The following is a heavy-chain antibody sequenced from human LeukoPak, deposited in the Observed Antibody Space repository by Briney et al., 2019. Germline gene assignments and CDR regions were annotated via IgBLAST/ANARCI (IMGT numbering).Heavy chain of an antibody. Sequence: SESLSLTCAVYGGSFSSYYWNWIRQPPGKGLEWIGEINNSGSTNYNPSLKSRLTISVATSKNQFTLKLSSVTATATAVYYWARGLGSGSSAPRLYPARRNAFDYWGQGTLVTVSS. CDR2: INNSGST. CDR1: GGSFSSYY. J-gene: IGHJ4*02. V-gene: IGHV4-34*01. CDR3: ARGLGSGSSAPRLYPARRNAFDY. D-gene: IGHD6-6*01.